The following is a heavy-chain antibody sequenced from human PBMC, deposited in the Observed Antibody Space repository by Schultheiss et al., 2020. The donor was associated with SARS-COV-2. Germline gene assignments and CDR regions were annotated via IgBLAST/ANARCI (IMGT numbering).Heavy chain of an antibody. CDR1: GGSISSYY. CDR3: AKNGGHSDFDS. Sequence: SETLSLTCTVSGGSISSYYWSWIRQYPGKGLEWIGEIYHSGSTNYNPSLKSRVTISVDKSKKYFSLNLSSVTAADTAVYYCAKNGGHSDFDSWGQGTLVTVSS. J-gene: IGHJ4*02. V-gene: IGHV4-59*12. CDR2: IYHSGST. D-gene: IGHD4-23*01.